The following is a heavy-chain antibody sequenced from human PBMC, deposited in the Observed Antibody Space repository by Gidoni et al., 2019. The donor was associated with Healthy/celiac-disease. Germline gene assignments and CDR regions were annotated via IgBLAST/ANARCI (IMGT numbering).Heavy chain of an antibody. J-gene: IGHJ4*02. CDR3: ARTTISVTIADY. Sequence: QVQLQQWGAGLLKPSEALSLTCAVYGGSFSGYYWSWIRQPPGKGLEWIGEINHSGSTNYNPSLKSRVTISVDTSKNQFSLKLSSVTAADTAVYYCARTTISVTIADYWGQGTLVTVSS. V-gene: IGHV4-34*01. D-gene: IGHD3-3*01. CDR1: GGSFSGYY. CDR2: INHSGST.